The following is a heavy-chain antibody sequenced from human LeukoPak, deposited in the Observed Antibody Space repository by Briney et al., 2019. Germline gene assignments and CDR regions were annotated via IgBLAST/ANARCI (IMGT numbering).Heavy chain of an antibody. CDR3: ASCRLNDYGDYDAFDY. V-gene: IGHV3-33*01. D-gene: IGHD4-17*01. CDR1: GFTFSSYG. J-gene: IGHJ4*02. CDR2: IWYDGSNK. Sequence: GGSLRLSCAASGFTFSSYGMHWVRQAPGRGLEGVAVIWYDGSNKYYADSVKGRFTISRDNSKNTLYLQMNSLRAEDTAVYYCASCRLNDYGDYDAFDYWGQGTLVTVSS.